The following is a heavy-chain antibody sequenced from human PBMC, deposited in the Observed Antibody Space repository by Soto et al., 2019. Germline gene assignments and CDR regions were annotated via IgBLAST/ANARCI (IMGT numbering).Heavy chain of an antibody. CDR3: AKGQQLALDY. D-gene: IGHD6-13*01. CDR2: LSGSGGST. Sequence: GGSLRLFCAASGFTFSSYAMSWVRQAPGKGLEWVSALSGSGGSTYYADSVKGRFTISRDNSKNTLYLQMNSLRAEDTAVYYCAKGQQLALDYWGQGTLVTVSS. J-gene: IGHJ4*02. CDR1: GFTFSSYA. V-gene: IGHV3-23*01.